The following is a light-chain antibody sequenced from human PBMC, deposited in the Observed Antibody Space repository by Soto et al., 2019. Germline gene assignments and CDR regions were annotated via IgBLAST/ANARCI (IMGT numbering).Light chain of an antibody. J-gene: IGKJ1*01. Sequence: IVMTQSPATLSVSPGERATLSCRASQNIYSNIAWYQQRPGQAPRLLIYRASTRATGVPARFSGSGSGTESTLTISNLQSEDFTVYSCLKYHNLWAFGQGTKVDIK. CDR2: RAS. CDR1: QNIYSN. CDR3: LKYHNLWA. V-gene: IGKV3-15*01.